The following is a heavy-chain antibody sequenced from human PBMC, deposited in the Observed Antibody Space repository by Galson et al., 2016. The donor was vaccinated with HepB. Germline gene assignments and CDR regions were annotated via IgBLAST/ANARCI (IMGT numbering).Heavy chain of an antibody. CDR3: ARVVELGRGFHV. CDR1: GDSVSNNHAA. J-gene: IGHJ6*02. Sequence: CAISGDSVSNNHAAWNWVRQSPSRGLEWLGRTYYRSYWQNEYADSVKSRITINPDTSKNQVSLQVNSVTPEDTAVNYCARVVELGRGFHVWGQGTTVTVSS. V-gene: IGHV6-1*01. D-gene: IGHD3-10*01. CDR2: TYYRSYWQN.